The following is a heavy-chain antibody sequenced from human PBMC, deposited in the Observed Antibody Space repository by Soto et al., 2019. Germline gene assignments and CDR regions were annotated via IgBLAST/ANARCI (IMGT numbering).Heavy chain of an antibody. D-gene: IGHD2-8*01. V-gene: IGHV3-9*01. Sequence: GGSLRLSCVASGFSFDDYVMHWVRQAPGKGLEWVSGIDWNSGSIEYADSVKGRFTISRDNAKNSLYLQMSSLRGEDTAFYYCARTNGWYYFDYWGQGXLVTVYS. CDR1: GFSFDDYV. CDR2: IDWNSGSI. J-gene: IGHJ4*02. CDR3: ARTNGWYYFDY.